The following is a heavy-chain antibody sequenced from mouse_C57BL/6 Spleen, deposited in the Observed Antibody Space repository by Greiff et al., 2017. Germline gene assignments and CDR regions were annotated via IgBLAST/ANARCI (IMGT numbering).Heavy chain of an antibody. CDR1: GFSLTSYG. D-gene: IGHD2-4*01. J-gene: IGHJ4*01. CDR3: ARRGLRPGYYYAMDY. CDR2: IWSGGSP. V-gene: IGHV2-2*01. Sequence: QVQLKESGPGLVQPSQSLSITCTVSGFSLTSYGVHWVRQSPGKGLEWLGVIWSGGSPDYNAAFISRLSISKDNSKSHVFFKMNSLQADDTAIYYWARRGLRPGYYYAMDYWGQGTSVTVSS.